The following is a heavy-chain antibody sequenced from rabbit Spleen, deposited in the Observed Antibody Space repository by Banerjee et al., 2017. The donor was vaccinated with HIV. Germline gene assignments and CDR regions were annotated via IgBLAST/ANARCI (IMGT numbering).Heavy chain of an antibody. V-gene: IGHV1S40*01. CDR3: ARDLDGVIGWNFGW. CDR2: IDPIFGIT. J-gene: IGHJ4*01. Sequence: QSLEESGGGLVQPEGSLALTCKASGFSFSSSDYICWVRQAPGKGLEWIGYIDPIFGITYYANWVNGRFSISRENAQNTVFLQMTSLTAADTATYFCARDLDGVIGWNFGWWGPGTLVTVS. D-gene: IGHD1-1*01. CDR1: GFSFSSSDY.